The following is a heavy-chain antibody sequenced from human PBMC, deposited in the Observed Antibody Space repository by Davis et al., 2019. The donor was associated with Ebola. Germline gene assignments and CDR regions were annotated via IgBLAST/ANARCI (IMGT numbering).Heavy chain of an antibody. J-gene: IGHJ4*02. CDR3: ARIPNYYDSSDESEYYFDY. D-gene: IGHD3-22*01. V-gene: IGHV1-2*02. CDR1: GYTFTGYY. Sequence: ASVKVSCKASGYTFTGYYMHWVRQAPGQGLEWMGWINPNSGGTNYAQKFQGRVTMTRDTSISTAYMELSRLRSDDTAVYYCARIPNYYDSSDESEYYFDYWGQGTLVTVSS. CDR2: INPNSGGT.